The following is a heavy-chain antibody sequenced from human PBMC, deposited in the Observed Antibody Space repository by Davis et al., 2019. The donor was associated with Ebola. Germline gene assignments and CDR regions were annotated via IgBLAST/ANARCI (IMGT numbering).Heavy chain of an antibody. CDR1: GYSITTDYH. D-gene: IGHD1-1*01. CDR3: ADWNR. CDR2: IYHTGST. V-gene: IGHV4-38-2*01. Sequence: GSLRLSCAVSGYSITTDYHWGWVRLPPGKGLEWIASIYHTGSTYYNPSLRSRVTISVDSSKNQFSLRLSSVTAADTAVYYCADWNRWGQGTLVTVSS. J-gene: IGHJ5*02.